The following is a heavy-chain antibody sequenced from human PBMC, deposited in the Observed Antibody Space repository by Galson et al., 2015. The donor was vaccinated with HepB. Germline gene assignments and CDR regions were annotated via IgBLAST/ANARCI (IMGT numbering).Heavy chain of an antibody. CDR3: ARDSGSYFRYLDY. J-gene: IGHJ4*02. CDR1: GFTFSFYG. Sequence: SLRLSCAASGFTFSFYGMHWVRQAPGKGLEWVAAIATDGSNKYYADSVRGRVTISRDNSKNTLYLQMNSLRVEDTAVYFCARDSGSYFRYLDYWGQGSLVTVSS. V-gene: IGHV3-33*05. D-gene: IGHD1-26*01. CDR2: IATDGSNK.